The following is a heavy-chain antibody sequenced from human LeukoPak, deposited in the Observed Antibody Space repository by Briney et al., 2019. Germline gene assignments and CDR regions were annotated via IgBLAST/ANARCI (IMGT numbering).Heavy chain of an antibody. J-gene: IGHJ4*02. V-gene: IGHV3-23*01. D-gene: IGHD1-1*01. CDR1: GFTFNNYA. CDR2: ITASGGST. CDR3: ARDYPTSGIVTIFDC. Sequence: GGSLRLSCASSGFTFNNYAMTWVRQAPGKGLEWVSSITASGGSTYCADSVKGRFTISRDNSKNTLYLQMSSLRAEDTAVYYCARDYPTSGIVTIFDCWGQGTLFTVSS.